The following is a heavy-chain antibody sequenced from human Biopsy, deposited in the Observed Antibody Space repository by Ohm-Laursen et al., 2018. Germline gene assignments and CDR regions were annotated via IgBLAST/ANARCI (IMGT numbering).Heavy chain of an antibody. J-gene: IGHJ2*01. Sequence: SLRLSCTASGFIFDDYAMHWVRQAPGKGLEWVSSITWNSGTIDYADSVKGRFAISRDNAKNSLYLQMNSLRAGDTALYYCAKARVAIRYFDIWGRGTLVTVSS. CDR2: ITWNSGTI. D-gene: IGHD2-15*01. CDR3: AKARVAIRYFDI. V-gene: IGHV3-9*01. CDR1: GFIFDDYA.